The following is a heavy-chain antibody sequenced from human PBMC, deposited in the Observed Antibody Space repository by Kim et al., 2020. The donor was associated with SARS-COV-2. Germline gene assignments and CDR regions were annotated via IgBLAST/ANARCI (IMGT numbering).Heavy chain of an antibody. CDR1: GYSFTSYW. V-gene: IGHV5-10-1*01. J-gene: IGHJ5*02. D-gene: IGHD3-10*01. Sequence: GESLKISCKGSGYSFTSYWISWVRQMPGKGLEWMGRIDPSDSYTNYSPSFQGHVTISADKSISTAYLQWSSLKASDTAMYYCARLCRVRLLWFGGDNWFDPWGQGTLVTVSS. CDR2: IDPSDSYT. CDR3: ARLCRVRLLWFGGDNWFDP.